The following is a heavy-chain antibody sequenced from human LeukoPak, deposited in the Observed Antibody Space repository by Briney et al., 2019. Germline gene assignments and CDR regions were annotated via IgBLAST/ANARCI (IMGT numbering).Heavy chain of an antibody. CDR3: ARGYCSGGSCYLLFAYFDY. Sequence: SETLSLTCAVYGGSFSGYYWSWIRQPPGKGLEWIGEINHSGSTNYNPSLKSRVTTSVDTSKNQFSLKLSSVTAADTAVYYCARGYCSGGSCYLLFAYFDYWGQGTLVTVSS. CDR1: GGSFSGYY. J-gene: IGHJ4*02. D-gene: IGHD2-15*01. V-gene: IGHV4-34*01. CDR2: INHSGST.